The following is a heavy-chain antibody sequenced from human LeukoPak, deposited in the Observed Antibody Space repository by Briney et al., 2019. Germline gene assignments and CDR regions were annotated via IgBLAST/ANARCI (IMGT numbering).Heavy chain of an antibody. Sequence: PSETLSLTCTVSGGSISSYYWSWIRQPPGKGLEWIGYIYYSGSTNYNPSLKSRVTISVDTSKNQFSLKLSSVTAADTAVYYCARDGYGSGKYYYYYMDVWGKGTTVTISS. J-gene: IGHJ6*03. CDR1: GGSISSYY. V-gene: IGHV4-59*01. CDR3: ARDGYGSGKYYYYYMDV. CDR2: IYYSGST. D-gene: IGHD3-10*01.